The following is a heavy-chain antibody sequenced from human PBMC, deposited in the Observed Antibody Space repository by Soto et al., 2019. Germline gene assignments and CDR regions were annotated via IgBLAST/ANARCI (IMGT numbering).Heavy chain of an antibody. CDR3: TRHAPYDGFDY. J-gene: IGHJ4*02. D-gene: IGHD3-3*01. V-gene: IGHV4-39*01. CDR2: MLYTGNT. Sequence: QVQLQESGPRLMKPSETLSLTCSVSGASIINGGYYWAGIRQSPGEGLEWIGSMLYTGNTFYKPSLRSRVTISAATSKNQFSLRLDSVAATDSAIYYCTRHAPYDGFDYWGQGTLLSVSS. CDR1: GASIINGGYY.